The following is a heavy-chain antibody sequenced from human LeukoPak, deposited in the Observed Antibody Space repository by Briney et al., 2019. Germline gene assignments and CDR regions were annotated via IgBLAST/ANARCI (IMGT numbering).Heavy chain of an antibody. Sequence: PGGSLRLSCAASGFTFSDYYMSWIRQAPGKGLEWVSHISSSSSYTNYADSVKGRFTISRDNAKNSLYLQMNSLRAEDTAVYYCASSYSSSWNPFDYWGQGTLVTVSS. D-gene: IGHD6-13*01. J-gene: IGHJ4*02. CDR3: ASSYSSSWNPFDY. CDR2: ISSSSSYT. V-gene: IGHV3-11*06. CDR1: GFTFSDYY.